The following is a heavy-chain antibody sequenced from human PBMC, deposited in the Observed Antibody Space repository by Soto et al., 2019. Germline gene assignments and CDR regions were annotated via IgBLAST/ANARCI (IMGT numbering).Heavy chain of an antibody. CDR2: IYAANSET. J-gene: IGHJ5*02. D-gene: IGHD6-13*01. Sequence: PGESLKISCEASGYSFSTYWIGWVRQMPGKGLEWVGLIYAANSETRYSPSFQGQVTLSVDKSINTAYLQWSSLKASDTAIYYCVSHPPTPAHTGYLDPLCKATLLTVSA. CDR1: GYSFSTYW. V-gene: IGHV5-51*01. CDR3: VSHPPTPAHTGYLDP.